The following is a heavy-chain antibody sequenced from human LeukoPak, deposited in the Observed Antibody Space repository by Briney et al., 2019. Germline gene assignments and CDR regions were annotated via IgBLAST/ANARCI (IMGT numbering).Heavy chain of an antibody. CDR3: ARHPGAPPEFDY. CDR2: IYYSGST. CDR1: GGSISSYY. Sequence: PSETLSLTCTVSGGSISSYYWSWIRQPPGKGLEWIGYIYYSGSTNYNPSLKSRVTISVDTSKNQFSLKLSSVTAADTAVYYCARHPGAPPEFDYWGQGTLVTASS. J-gene: IGHJ4*02. V-gene: IGHV4-59*08.